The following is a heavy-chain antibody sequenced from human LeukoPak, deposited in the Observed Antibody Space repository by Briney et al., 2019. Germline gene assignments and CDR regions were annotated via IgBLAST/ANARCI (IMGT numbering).Heavy chain of an antibody. J-gene: IGHJ4*02. Sequence: GASLKISCKGSGYSFTSYWIGWVRQMPGKGLEWMGIIYPGDSDTRYSPSFQGQVTISADKSISTAYLQWSSLKASDTAMYYCARPYDNSGYYASGIDYWGQGTLVTVSS. CDR1: GYSFTSYW. CDR3: ARPYDNSGYYASGIDY. CDR2: IYPGDSDT. V-gene: IGHV5-51*01. D-gene: IGHD3-22*01.